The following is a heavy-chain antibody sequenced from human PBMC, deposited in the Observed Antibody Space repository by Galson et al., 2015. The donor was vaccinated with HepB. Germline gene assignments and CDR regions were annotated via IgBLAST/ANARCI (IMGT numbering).Heavy chain of an antibody. V-gene: IGHV3-33*01. CDR2: IWYDGSDK. Sequence: SLRLSCAASGFTFRNHGMHWVRQAPGKRLEWMAVIWYDGSDKYYADSVKGRFIISRDNSKNTLDLQMNSLGVEDTAVYYCARDIAARRLDYWGQGTLVIVSS. CDR1: GFTFRNHG. CDR3: ARDIAARRLDY. D-gene: IGHD6-6*01. J-gene: IGHJ4*02.